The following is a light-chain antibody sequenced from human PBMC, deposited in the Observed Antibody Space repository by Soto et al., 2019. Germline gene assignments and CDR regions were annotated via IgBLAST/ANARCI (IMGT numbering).Light chain of an antibody. CDR2: AAS. J-gene: IGKJ2*01. CDR1: QSISNY. Sequence: DIQMTQSPSSLSASLGDRVTITCRASQSISNYLNWYLQKPGKAPKFLIYAASNLQIGVPSRFSGTGSGTDFTLTISSLQPEDFAAYYCQQGFSAPHTFGQGTKLESK. V-gene: IGKV1-39*01. CDR3: QQGFSAPHT.